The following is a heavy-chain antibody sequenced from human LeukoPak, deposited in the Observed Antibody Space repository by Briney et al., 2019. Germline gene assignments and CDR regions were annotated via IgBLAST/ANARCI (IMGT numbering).Heavy chain of an antibody. D-gene: IGHD2-2*01. J-gene: IGHJ6*02. V-gene: IGHV3-30*18. CDR3: AKVAPYCSSTNCYHSPYYGMDV. CDR1: GLTFSGYD. CDR2: MSYGGQNE. Sequence: PGGSLRLSCAASGLTFSGYDMHWVRQAPGKGPEWVAVMSYGGQNERYADSVKGRFTVSRDNPKNTVYLEMNSLRLEDTAVYYCAKVAPYCSSTNCYHSPYYGMDVWGQGTTVTVSS.